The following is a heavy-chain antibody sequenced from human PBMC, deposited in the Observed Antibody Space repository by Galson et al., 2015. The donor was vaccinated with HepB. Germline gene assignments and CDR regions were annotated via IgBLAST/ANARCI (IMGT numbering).Heavy chain of an antibody. CDR1: GYSFTSYW. CDR2: IDPSDSYT. J-gene: IGHJ5*02. D-gene: IGHD3-9*01. Sequence: QSGAEVKKPGESLRISCKGSGYSFTSYWISWVRQMPGKGLEWMGRIDPSDSYTNYSPSFQGHVTISADKSISTAYLQWSSLKASDTAMYYCARPNIMDFDWLFTFDPWGQGTLVTVSS. V-gene: IGHV5-10-1*01. CDR3: ARPNIMDFDWLFTFDP.